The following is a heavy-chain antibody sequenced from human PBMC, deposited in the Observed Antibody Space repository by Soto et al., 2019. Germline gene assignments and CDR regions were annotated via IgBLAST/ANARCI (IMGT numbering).Heavy chain of an antibody. CDR1: RYSFTSYA. CDR2: ISHSGCAT. D-gene: IGHD2-21*01. Sequence: GGSLRLSRVASRYSFTSYAMSLLRQAPGKGLEWVAAISHSGCATIHADSVNGRLTISRDNSKNTLYLQMNSLRAEDTAVYYCAKDGAGGILFRGAFDYWGQG. J-gene: IGHJ4*02. CDR3: AKDGAGGILFRGAFDY. V-gene: IGHV3-23*01.